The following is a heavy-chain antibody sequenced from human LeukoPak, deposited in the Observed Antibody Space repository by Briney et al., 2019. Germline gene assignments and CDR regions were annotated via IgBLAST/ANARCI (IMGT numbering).Heavy chain of an antibody. CDR1: GYTFTTYY. V-gene: IGHV1-2*02. Sequence: ASVKVSCKASGYTFTTYYMHWVRQAPGQGLEWMGWINPNSGGTNYAQKFQGRVTMTRDTSISTAYMELSRLRSDDTAVYYCAREGHSSGWGSYYMDVWGKGTTVTISS. CDR3: AREGHSSGWGSYYMDV. J-gene: IGHJ6*03. D-gene: IGHD6-19*01. CDR2: INPNSGGT.